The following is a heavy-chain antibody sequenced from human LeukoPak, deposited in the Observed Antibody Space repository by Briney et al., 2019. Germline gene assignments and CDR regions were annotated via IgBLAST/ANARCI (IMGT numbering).Heavy chain of an antibody. V-gene: IGHV3-48*04. CDR1: GFTFSSNA. CDR2: ISSSSSTI. J-gene: IGHJ4*02. CDR3: ASPPFSSNWYLSY. Sequence: PGGSLRLSCAAAGFTFSSNAMNWVRQAPGKGLEWVSYISSSSSTIYYADSVKGCFTISRDNAKNSLYLQMNSLGADDTAVYYCASPPFSSNWYLSYWGQGTLVTVSS. D-gene: IGHD6-13*01.